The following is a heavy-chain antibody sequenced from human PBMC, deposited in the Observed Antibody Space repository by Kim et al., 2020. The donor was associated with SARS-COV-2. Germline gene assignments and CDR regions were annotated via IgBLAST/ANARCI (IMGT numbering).Heavy chain of an antibody. J-gene: IGHJ4*02. CDR2: INHSGST. D-gene: IGHD6-25*01. CDR3: ARVSGRLD. CDR1: SGSFSGYY. Sequence: SETLSLTCAVYSGSFSGYYWGWIRQTPGKGLEWIGEINHSGSTNYNPSLKSRVTVSVDTSKNQFSLKMSSVTAADTAVYYCARVSGRLDWGQGTLVTVSS. V-gene: IGHV4-34*01.